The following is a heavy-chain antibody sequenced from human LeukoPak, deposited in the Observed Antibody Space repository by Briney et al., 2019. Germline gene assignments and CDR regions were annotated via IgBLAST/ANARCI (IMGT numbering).Heavy chain of an antibody. Sequence: PSETLSLTCAVYGGSFSGYYWSWIRQPPGKGLEWIGEINHSGSTNYNPSLKSRVTISVDTSKNQFSLKLSSVTAADTAVYYCARVATVTTVLPCYYYGMDVWGQGTTVTVSS. D-gene: IGHD4-17*01. CDR2: INHSGST. J-gene: IGHJ6*02. CDR1: GGSFSGYY. V-gene: IGHV4-34*01. CDR3: ARVATVTTVLPCYYYGMDV.